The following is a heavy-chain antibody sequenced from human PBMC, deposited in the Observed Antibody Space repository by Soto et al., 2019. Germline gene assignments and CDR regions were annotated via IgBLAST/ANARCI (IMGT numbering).Heavy chain of an antibody. CDR2: ISSSSSYI. CDR3: ARDYSGSWGFDY. CDR1: GFTFSSYS. J-gene: IGHJ4*02. D-gene: IGHD1-26*01. Sequence: EVQLVESGGGLVKPGGSLRLSCAASGFTFSSYSMNWVRQAPGKGLEWVSSISSSSSYIYYADSVKGRFTISRDNAKNSLYLQMNSLRAEDTAVYYCARDYSGSWGFDYWGQGTLVTVSS. V-gene: IGHV3-21*01.